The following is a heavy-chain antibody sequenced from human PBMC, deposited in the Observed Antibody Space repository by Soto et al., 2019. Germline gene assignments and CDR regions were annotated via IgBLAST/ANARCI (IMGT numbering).Heavy chain of an antibody. CDR3: AKAMVRGVRYYYYGMDV. Sequence: QVQLVESGGGLVKPGGSLRLSCAASGFTFSDYYMNWIRQPPGKGLEWVSSISSSGGSTYYADSVKGRFTISRDNSKNTLYLQMNSLRAEDTAVYYCAKAMVRGVRYYYYGMDVWGQGTTVTVSS. CDR2: ISSSGGST. CDR1: GFTFSDYY. J-gene: IGHJ6*02. D-gene: IGHD3-10*01. V-gene: IGHV3-11*01.